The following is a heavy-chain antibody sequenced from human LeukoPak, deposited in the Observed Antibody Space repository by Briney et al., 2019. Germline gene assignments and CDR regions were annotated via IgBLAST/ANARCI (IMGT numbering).Heavy chain of an antibody. V-gene: IGHV1-8*01. J-gene: IGHJ5*02. D-gene: IGHD5-24*01. CDR2: MIPNSGNT. CDR3: ARGRRWLQFWFDP. Sequence: ASVKVSCTTSRYTFSSYVINSVRQTTVQELVWMGWMIPNSGNTGYAQKFQGRVTMTRNTSISTAYRELSSLRSEDTAVYYCARGRRWLQFWFDPWGQGTLVTVSS. CDR1: RYTFSSYV.